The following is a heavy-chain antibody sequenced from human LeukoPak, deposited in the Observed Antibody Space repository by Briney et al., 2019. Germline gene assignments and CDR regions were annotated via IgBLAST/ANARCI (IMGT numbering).Heavy chain of an antibody. CDR2: IYYSGST. CDR3: ARAGRYVWGSYLFDY. Sequence: SETLSLTCTVSGGSISSYYLSWIRQPPGKGLEWIGYIYYSGSTNYNPSLKSRVTMSVDTSKNQFSLKLSSVTAADTAVYYCARAGRYVWGSYLFDYWGQGTLVTVSS. J-gene: IGHJ4*02. D-gene: IGHD3-16*01. CDR1: GGSISSYY. V-gene: IGHV4-59*12.